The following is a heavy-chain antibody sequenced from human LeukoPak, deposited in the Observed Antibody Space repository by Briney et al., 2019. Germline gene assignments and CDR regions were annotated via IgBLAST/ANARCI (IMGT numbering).Heavy chain of an antibody. V-gene: IGHV3-21*01. CDR1: GFTFSTYS. CDR2: ISSSSSYI. CDR3: ARVVGLTGYSSNWYSGYYYYMDV. Sequence: GGSLRLSCAASGFTFSTYSMNWVRQAPGKGLEWVSSISSSSSYIYYADSVKGRFTISRDNAKNSLYLQMNSLRAEDTAVYYCARVVGLTGYSSNWYSGYYYYMDVWGKGTTVTVSS. J-gene: IGHJ6*03. D-gene: IGHD6-13*01.